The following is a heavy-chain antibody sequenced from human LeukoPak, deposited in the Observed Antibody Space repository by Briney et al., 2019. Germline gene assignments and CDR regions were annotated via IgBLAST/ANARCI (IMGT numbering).Heavy chain of an antibody. J-gene: IGHJ4*02. CDR1: GFTFSSYT. V-gene: IGHV3-21*01. CDR3: ARVAYYDSSGYCPVPFDY. Sequence: GGSLRLSCAASGFTFSSYTMNWVRQAPGRGLEWVSSISRSSSYIYYGDSVKGRFTISRDNAKNSLYLQMNSLRAEDTAVYYCARVAYYDSSGYCPVPFDYWGQGTLVTVSS. D-gene: IGHD3-22*01. CDR2: ISRSSSYI.